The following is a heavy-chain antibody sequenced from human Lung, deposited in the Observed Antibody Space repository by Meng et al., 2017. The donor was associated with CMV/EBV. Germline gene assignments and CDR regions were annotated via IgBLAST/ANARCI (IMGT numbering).Heavy chain of an antibody. J-gene: IGHJ4*02. CDR3: AKQGARSVETTMVTYGEFDY. CDR2: VYYTGRA. V-gene: IGHV4-39*01. Sequence: SETLSLXCIVSGGSISSGDYYWGWIRQSPGKALEWIGSVYYTGRADYSPSLKNRVTISVDTSRNQFSLNLHSVTAADTALYYCAKQGARSVETTMVTYGEFDYXGQGXLVTSPQ. CDR1: GGSISSGDYY. D-gene: IGHD5-18*01.